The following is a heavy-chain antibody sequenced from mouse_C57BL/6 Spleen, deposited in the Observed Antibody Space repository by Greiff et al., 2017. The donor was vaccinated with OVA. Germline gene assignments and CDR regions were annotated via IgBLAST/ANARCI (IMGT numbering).Heavy chain of an antibody. D-gene: IGHD4-1*01. J-gene: IGHJ2*01. CDR3: ARAWDYFDY. Sequence: VQLQQSGPGMVKPSQSLSLTCTVTGYSITSGYDWHWIRHFPGNKLEWMGYISYSGSTNYNPSLKSRISITHDTSKNHFFLKLNSVTTEDTATYYCARAWDYFDYWGQGTTRTVSS. CDR2: ISYSGST. V-gene: IGHV3-1*01. CDR1: GYSITSGYD.